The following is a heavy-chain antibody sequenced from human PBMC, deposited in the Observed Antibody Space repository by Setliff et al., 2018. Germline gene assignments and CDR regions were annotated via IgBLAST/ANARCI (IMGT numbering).Heavy chain of an antibody. Sequence: SETLSLTCTVSGGSISNSTFYWGWIRQPPGKGLEWIGSINYYGSIFDDGTTYSTYYNPSLKSRATISVDTSKDQFSLKVISMTAADTAVYYCARGRNIAARLLDSWGQGTLVTV. CDR3: ARGRNIAARLLDS. J-gene: IGHJ4*02. CDR2: INYYGSIFDDGTTYST. V-gene: IGHV4-39*07. D-gene: IGHD6-6*01. CDR1: GGSISNSTFY.